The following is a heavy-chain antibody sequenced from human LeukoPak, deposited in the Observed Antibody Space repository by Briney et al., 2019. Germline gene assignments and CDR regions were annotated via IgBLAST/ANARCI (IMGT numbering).Heavy chain of an antibody. V-gene: IGHV3-30*02. D-gene: IGHD2-2*02. CDR2: IRYDGSNK. Sequence: PGGSLRLSCAASGFTFSSYGMHWVRQAPGMGLEWVAFIRYDGSNKYYADSVKGRFTISRDNSKNTLYLQMNSLRAEDTAVYYCAKAGYCSSTSCYKDDFDYWGQGTLVTVSS. CDR1: GFTFSSYG. J-gene: IGHJ4*02. CDR3: AKAGYCSSTSCYKDDFDY.